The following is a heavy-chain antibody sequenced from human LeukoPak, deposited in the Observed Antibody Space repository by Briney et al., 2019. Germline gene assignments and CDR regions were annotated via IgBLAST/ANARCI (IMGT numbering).Heavy chain of an antibody. CDR2: MYSGGST. J-gene: IGHJ4*02. CDR1: GLTDRNNF. CDR3: ARDTQN. V-gene: IGHV3-66*01. Sequence: AAPRLSRAPPGLTDRNNFMRSVRQAPGKGLECVSVMYSGGSTYYADSVKGRFTLSRDNSKNTLYLQMNSRRVEDTAVYYCARDTQNWGQGTLVTVSS.